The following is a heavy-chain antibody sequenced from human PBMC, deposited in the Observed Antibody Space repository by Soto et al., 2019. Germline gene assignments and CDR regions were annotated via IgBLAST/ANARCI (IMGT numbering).Heavy chain of an antibody. V-gene: IGHV4-30-2*01. D-gene: IGHD4-17*01. CDR1: GGSISSGGYS. Sequence: TSETLCLTYAVSGGSISSGGYSWSWIRQPPGKGLEWIGYIYHSGSTYYNPSLKSRVTISVDRSKNQFSLKLSSVTAADTAVYYCARFYGDYANWFDPWGQGTLVTVSS. CDR3: ARFYGDYANWFDP. CDR2: IYHSGST. J-gene: IGHJ5*02.